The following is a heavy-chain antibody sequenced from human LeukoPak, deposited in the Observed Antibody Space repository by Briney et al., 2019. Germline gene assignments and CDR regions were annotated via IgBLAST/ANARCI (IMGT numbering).Heavy chain of an antibody. CDR3: AKVYKDGGGVIIYFDY. D-gene: IGHD3-10*01. V-gene: IGHV3-23*01. J-gene: IGHJ4*02. CDR2: ISGSGGST. Sequence: GGSLRLSCAASGFTFSSYAMSWVRQAPGKGLEWVSAISGSGGSTYYADSVKGRFTISRDNSKNTLYLQMNSLRAEDTAVYYCAKVYKDGGGVIIYFDYWGQGTLVTVSS. CDR1: GFTFSSYA.